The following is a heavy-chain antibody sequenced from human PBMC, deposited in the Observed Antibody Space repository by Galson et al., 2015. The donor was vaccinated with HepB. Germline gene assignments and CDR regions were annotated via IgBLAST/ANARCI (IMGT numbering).Heavy chain of an antibody. CDR2: ISGSGGST. J-gene: IGHJ4*02. CDR3: AKFLGYRRYFDY. V-gene: IGHV3-23*01. Sequence: SLRLSCAASGFTFSSYAMSWVRQAPGKGLEWVSAISGSGGSTYYADSVKGRFTISRDNSKNTLYLQMNSLRAEDTAVYYCAKFLGYRRYFDYWGQGTLVTVSS. D-gene: IGHD6-13*01. CDR1: GFTFSSYA.